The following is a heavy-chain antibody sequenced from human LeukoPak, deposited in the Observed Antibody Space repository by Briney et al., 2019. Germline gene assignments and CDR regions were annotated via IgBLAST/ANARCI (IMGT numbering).Heavy chain of an antibody. CDR2: INQGGSEK. J-gene: IGHJ4*02. CDR1: GFTFSSYG. V-gene: IGHV3-7*01. CDR3: LRENHDSGWSFDY. Sequence: PGGSLRLSCSAPGFTFSSYGMNWVRQAPGKGLEWVANINQGGSEKYYVDSVKGRFTISRDNAKNSLYLEMNSLRAEDTAVYYCLRENHDSGWSFDYWGRGTLVTVSS. D-gene: IGHD3-22*01.